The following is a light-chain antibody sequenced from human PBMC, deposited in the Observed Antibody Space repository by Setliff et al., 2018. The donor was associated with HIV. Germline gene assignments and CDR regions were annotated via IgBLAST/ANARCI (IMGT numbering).Light chain of an antibody. Sequence: QSALTQPASVSGSPGQSITFSCTGTSSDVGNYNLVSWYQHHPGKAPKLMLYEVTKRPSGISDRFSGSKSGDTASLTISGLQAEDEADYYCCSYAGSRTFYVFGTGTKVTVL. V-gene: IGLV2-23*02. CDR1: SSDVGNYNL. CDR2: EVT. J-gene: IGLJ1*01. CDR3: CSYAGSRTFYV.